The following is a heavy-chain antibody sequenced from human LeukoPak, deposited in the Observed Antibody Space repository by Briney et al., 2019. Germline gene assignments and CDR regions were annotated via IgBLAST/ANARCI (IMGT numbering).Heavy chain of an antibody. CDR1: GYTFTSHG. Sequence: APVKVSCKASGYTFTSHGFIWVRQAPGQGPEWMGWISVHNGNTNYAQKLQGRVTMTTDTSTSTAYMELTRVRSDDTAVYYCARLYSSGSFGWFFDLWGRGTLVTVSS. V-gene: IGHV1-18*01. CDR2: ISVHNGNT. D-gene: IGHD6-19*01. J-gene: IGHJ2*01. CDR3: ARLYSSGSFGWFFDL.